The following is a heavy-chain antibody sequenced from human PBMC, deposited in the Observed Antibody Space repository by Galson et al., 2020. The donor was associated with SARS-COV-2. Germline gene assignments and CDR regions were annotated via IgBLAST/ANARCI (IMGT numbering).Heavy chain of an antibody. J-gene: IGHJ4*02. V-gene: IGHV3-43D*03. CDR2: ITWDGYTT. Sequence: GGSLRLSCAASGFKIGDYAMHWVRQVPGKDLDWVSVITWDGYTTYYADSVKGRFTVSRDNSKNSLYLQMSSLRAEDSALYYCAKAKGSSRSLYYKDWGQGTLVTVSS. CDR1: GFKIGDYA. D-gene: IGHD2-8*01. CDR3: AKAKGSSRSLYYKD.